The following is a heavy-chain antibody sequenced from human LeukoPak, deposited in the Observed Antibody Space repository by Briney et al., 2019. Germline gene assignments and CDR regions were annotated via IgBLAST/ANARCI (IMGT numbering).Heavy chain of an antibody. J-gene: IGHJ4*02. Sequence: GGSLRLSCAASGFTFSSYAMLWVRQAPGKGLEYVSAISSNGGSTYYANSVKGRFTISRDNSKNTLYLQMGSLRAEDMAVYYCARGWGPHPFDYWGQGTLVTVSS. CDR2: ISSNGGST. CDR1: GFTFSSYA. V-gene: IGHV3-64*01. CDR3: ARGWGPHPFDY. D-gene: IGHD7-27*01.